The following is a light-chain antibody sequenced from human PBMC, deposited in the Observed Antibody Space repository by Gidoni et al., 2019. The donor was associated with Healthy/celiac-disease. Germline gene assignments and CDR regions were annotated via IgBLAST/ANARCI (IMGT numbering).Light chain of an antibody. J-gene: IGLJ2*01. CDR1: NIGSKN. V-gene: IGLV3-9*01. CDR2: RDN. CDR3: QVWDSSTVV. Sequence: SYEMIQPLSVSVALGQTARSTCGGNNIGSKNVHGYQQKPGQAPVLVIYRDNNRPAGIPERFSGSNSGNTATLTISRAQAGDEADYYCQVWDSSTVVFGGGTKLTVL.